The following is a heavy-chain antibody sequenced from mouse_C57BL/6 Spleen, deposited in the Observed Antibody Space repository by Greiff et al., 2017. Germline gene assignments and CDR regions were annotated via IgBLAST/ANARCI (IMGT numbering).Heavy chain of an antibody. CDR2: ISGGGGNT. D-gene: IGHD2-2*01. V-gene: IGHV5-9*01. Sequence: EVMLVESGGGLVKPGGSLKLSCAASGFTFSSYTMSWVHQTPEKRLEWVATISGGGGNTYYPDSVKGRFTISRDNAKNTLYLQMSSLRSEDTALYYCARQRYYGYDEGYYYAMDYWGQGTSVTVSS. J-gene: IGHJ4*01. CDR1: GFTFSSYT. CDR3: ARQRYYGYDEGYYYAMDY.